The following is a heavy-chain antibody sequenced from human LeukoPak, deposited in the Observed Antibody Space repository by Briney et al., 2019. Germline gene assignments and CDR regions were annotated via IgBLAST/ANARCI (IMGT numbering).Heavy chain of an antibody. CDR1: GFTVSSNY. Sequence: GGSLRLSCAASGFTVSSNYMSWVRQAPGKGLEWVSVIYSGGNTDYADSVKGRFTISRDISNNKLYLQLNSLSAEGTAVYYCAGGLVGVTGYVQHWGQGTLVTVSS. J-gene: IGHJ1*01. V-gene: IGHV3-53*01. CDR2: IYSGGNT. CDR3: AGGLVGVTGYVQH. D-gene: IGHD2-21*02.